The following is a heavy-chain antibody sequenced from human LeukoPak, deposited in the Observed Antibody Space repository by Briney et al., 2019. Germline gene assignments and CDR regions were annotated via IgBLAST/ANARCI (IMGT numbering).Heavy chain of an antibody. CDR2: VNHSGST. CDR3: ASYDY. Sequence: PSETLSLTCAVYGGSFSGYYWSWIRQPSGKGLEWIGEVNHSGSTNYNPSLKSRVTISVDTSKNQFSLKLSSVTAADTAVYYCASYDYWGQGTLVTVSS. CDR1: GGSFSGYY. J-gene: IGHJ4*02. V-gene: IGHV4-34*01.